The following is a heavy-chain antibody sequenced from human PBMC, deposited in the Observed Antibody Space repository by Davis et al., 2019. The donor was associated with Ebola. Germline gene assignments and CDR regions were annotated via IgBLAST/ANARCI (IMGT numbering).Heavy chain of an antibody. CDR2: IYYSGST. CDR3: ASFILDIVVVPAARVRWFDP. D-gene: IGHD2-2*03. Sequence: SETLSLTCTVSGGSISSYYWSWIRQPPGKGLEWIGYIYYSGSTNYNPSLKSRVTISVDTSKNQFSLKLSSVTAADTAVYYCASFILDIVVVPAARVRWFDPWGQGTLVTVSS. V-gene: IGHV4-59*08. J-gene: IGHJ5*02. CDR1: GGSISSYY.